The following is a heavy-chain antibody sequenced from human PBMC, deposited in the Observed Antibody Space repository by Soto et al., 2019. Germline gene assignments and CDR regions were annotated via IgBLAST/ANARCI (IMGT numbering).Heavy chain of an antibody. CDR3: ARALGFYYYYGMDV. Sequence: QVQLVQSGAEVKKPGSSVKVSCKASGGTFSSYAISWVRQAPGQGLEWMGGIIPIFGTANYAQKFQGRVTXXAXEYXSTAYMELSSLRSEDTAVYYCARALGFYYYYGMDVWGQGTTVTVSS. V-gene: IGHV1-69*12. CDR1: GGTFSSYA. CDR2: IIPIFGTA. J-gene: IGHJ6*02. D-gene: IGHD6-13*01.